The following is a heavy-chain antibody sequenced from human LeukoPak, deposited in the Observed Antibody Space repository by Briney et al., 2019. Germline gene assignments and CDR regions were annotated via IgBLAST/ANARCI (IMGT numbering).Heavy chain of an antibody. V-gene: IGHV1-69*06. D-gene: IGHD6-13*01. CDR1: GGTFSSYA. Sequence: SVKVSCKASGGTFSSYAISWVRQAPGQGLEWMGGIIPIFGTANYAQKFQGRVTITADKSTNTAYMELSSLRSEDTAVYYCARVRQQLSRKYYYYYMDVWGKGTTVTVSS. CDR3: ARVRQQLSRKYYYYYMDV. J-gene: IGHJ6*03. CDR2: IIPIFGTA.